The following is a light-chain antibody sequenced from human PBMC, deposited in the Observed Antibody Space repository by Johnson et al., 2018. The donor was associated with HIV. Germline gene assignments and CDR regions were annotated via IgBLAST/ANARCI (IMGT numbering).Light chain of an antibody. CDR3: GTWDSSLGAYV. CDR1: SSNIGNNY. V-gene: IGLV1-51*02. J-gene: IGLJ1*01. Sequence: QSVLTQPPSVSAAPGQKVTISCSGSSSNIGNNYVSWYQHLPGTAPKLLIYENNKRPSGIPDRFSGSKSGTSATLGITGLQTGDEADYYCGTWDSSLGAYVFGTGTKSTVL. CDR2: ENN.